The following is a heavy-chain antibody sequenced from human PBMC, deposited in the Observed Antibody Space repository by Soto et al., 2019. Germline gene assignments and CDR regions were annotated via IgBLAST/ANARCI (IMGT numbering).Heavy chain of an antibody. CDR3: ARSGWDTIFGVVIDY. Sequence: PSETLSLTCTVSGGSISSSSYYWGWIRQSPGKGLEWIGSIYYSGSTYYNPSLKSRVTISVDTSKNQFSLKLSSVTAADTAVYYCARSGWDTIFGVVIDYWGQGTLVTVSS. D-gene: IGHD3-3*01. J-gene: IGHJ4*02. CDR1: GGSISSSSYY. V-gene: IGHV4-39*01. CDR2: IYYSGST.